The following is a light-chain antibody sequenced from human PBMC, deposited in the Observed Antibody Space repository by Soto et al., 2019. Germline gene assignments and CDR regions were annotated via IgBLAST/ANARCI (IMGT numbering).Light chain of an antibody. V-gene: IGKV1-5*03. Sequence: DIRSTNSPSTVSASIGDRVTITCRASQTISTWLAWYQQKPGKAPKLLIHRASSLGTGVPSRFSGSGSRTDFTLTITHLQSEDFATYYCQHYLNYPITFGHGTLLEI. CDR3: QHYLNYPIT. CDR2: RAS. J-gene: IGKJ5*01. CDR1: QTISTW.